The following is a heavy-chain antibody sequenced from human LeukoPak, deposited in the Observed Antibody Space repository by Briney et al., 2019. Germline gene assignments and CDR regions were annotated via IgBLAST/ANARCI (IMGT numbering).Heavy chain of an antibody. J-gene: IGHJ4*02. CDR1: GFTFDDYA. CDR2: ISGSGGSP. V-gene: IGHV3-23*01. D-gene: IGHD3-10*01. Sequence: GGSLRLSCAASGFTFDDYAMSWVRQAPGKGLEWVSAISGSGGSPYYADSVKGRFTISRDNSKNTLYLQMNSLRAEDTAVYYCAKNRIYYYGSGSYFDYWGQGTLVTVSS. CDR3: AKNRIYYYGSGSYFDY.